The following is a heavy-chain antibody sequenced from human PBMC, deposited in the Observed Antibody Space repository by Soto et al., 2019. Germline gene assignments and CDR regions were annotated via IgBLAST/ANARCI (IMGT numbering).Heavy chain of an antibody. CDR2: ISYDGSNK. V-gene: IGHV3-30*18. CDR1: GFTFSSYG. D-gene: IGHD1-26*01. J-gene: IGHJ6*02. Sequence: GGSLRLSCAASGFTFSSYGMHWVRQAPGKGLELVAVISYDGSNKYYADSVKGRFTISRDNSKNTLYLQMNSLRAEDTAVYYCAKGLVVGATFFGMDVWGQGTTVTVSS. CDR3: AKGLVVGATFFGMDV.